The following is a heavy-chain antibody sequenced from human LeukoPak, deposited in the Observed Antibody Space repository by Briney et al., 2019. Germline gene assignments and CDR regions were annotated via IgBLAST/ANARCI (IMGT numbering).Heavy chain of an antibody. CDR3: ARDVNAKSGYKPMDV. J-gene: IGHJ6*03. Sequence: PSETLSLTCIVPGGSISSSSYYWAWIRQSPGKGLEWIGRIYTSGSTNYNPSLKSRVTMSVDTSKNQFSLKLSSVTAADTAVYYCARDVNAKSGYKPMDVWGKGTTVTVSS. D-gene: IGHD3-3*01. V-gene: IGHV4-39*07. CDR2: IYTSGST. CDR1: GGSISSSSYY.